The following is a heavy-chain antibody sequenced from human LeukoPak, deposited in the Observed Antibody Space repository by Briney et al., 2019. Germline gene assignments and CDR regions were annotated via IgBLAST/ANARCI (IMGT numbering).Heavy chain of an antibody. D-gene: IGHD6-13*01. J-gene: IGHJ4*02. CDR1: GFTFSSYE. CDR3: ASSSWYVAFGDYFDY. Sequence: GGSLRLSCAASGFTFSSYEMNWVRQAPGKGLEWVSYISSSGSTIYYADSVKGRFTISRDNAKNSLYLQMNSLRAEDTAVYYCASSSWYVAFGDYFDYWGQGTLVTVSS. CDR2: ISSSGSTI. V-gene: IGHV3-48*03.